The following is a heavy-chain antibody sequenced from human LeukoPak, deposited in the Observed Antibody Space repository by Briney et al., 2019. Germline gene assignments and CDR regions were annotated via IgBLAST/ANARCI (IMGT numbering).Heavy chain of an antibody. CDR1: GGTFSSYD. V-gene: IGHV1-69*13. J-gene: IGHJ4*02. Sequence: SVKVSCKASGGTFSSYDISWVRQAPGQGLEWMGGIIPIFGTANYAQKFQGRVTITADESTSTAYMELSSLRSEDTAVYYCARDRSYCSGGSCFDYWGQGTLVTVSS. D-gene: IGHD2-15*01. CDR2: IIPIFGTA. CDR3: ARDRSYCSGGSCFDY.